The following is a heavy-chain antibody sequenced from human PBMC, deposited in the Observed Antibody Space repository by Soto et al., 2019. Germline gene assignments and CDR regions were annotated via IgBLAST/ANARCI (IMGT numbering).Heavy chain of an antibody. Sequence: SENLSLTCTVSGGSISRYYWSWILHPPGKGLELIGRIYTSGSTNYNPSLKSRVTMSVDTSKNQFSLKLSSVTAADTAVYYCARDLYASGWSPNWFDPWGQGNLVTVSS. CDR3: ARDLYASGWSPNWFDP. D-gene: IGHD6-19*01. J-gene: IGHJ5*02. CDR1: GGSISRYY. V-gene: IGHV4-4*07. CDR2: IYTSGST.